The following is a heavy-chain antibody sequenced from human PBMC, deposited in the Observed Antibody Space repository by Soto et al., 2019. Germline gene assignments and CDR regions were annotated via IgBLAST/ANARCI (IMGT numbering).Heavy chain of an antibody. J-gene: IGHJ4*02. CDR3: ARDTGTSCSGGTCYATFDS. Sequence: SETLSLTCTVSGGSINSYYWNWIRQPPGKGLEWIGYSYYSGTTNYNPSLKSRVTISVDRSKNQFSLRLSSVTAADSAVYYCARDTGTSCSGGTCYATFDSWGQGTLVTVSS. V-gene: IGHV4-59*01. CDR2: SYYSGTT. D-gene: IGHD2-15*01. CDR1: GGSINSYY.